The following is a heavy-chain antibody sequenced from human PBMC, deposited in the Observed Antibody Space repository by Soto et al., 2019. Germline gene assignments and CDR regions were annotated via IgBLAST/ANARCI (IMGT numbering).Heavy chain of an antibody. CDR1: GYSISSGYY. J-gene: IGHJ5*02. CDR3: ARSNEDTVAVGGWFDP. Sequence: SETLSLTCAVSGYSISSGYYWGWIRQPPGKGLEWIGSIYHSGSTYYNASLKSRVTISVGTSKNQFSLKLTSVIAADTAVYFCARSNEDTVAVGGWFDPWGQGTLVTVSS. D-gene: IGHD2-15*01. V-gene: IGHV4-38-2*01. CDR2: IYHSGST.